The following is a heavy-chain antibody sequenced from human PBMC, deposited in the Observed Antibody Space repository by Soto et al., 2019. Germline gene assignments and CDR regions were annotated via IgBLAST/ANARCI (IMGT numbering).Heavy chain of an antibody. CDR1: GGTFISYA. CDR3: ASDKKDSSGYYYAEYFQH. Sequence: SVKVSCKASGGTFISYAMSWVRQAPGQGLEWMGGIIPIFGTANYAQKFQGRVTITADESTSTAYMELSSLRSEDTAVYYCASDKKDSSGYYYAEYFQHWGQGTLVTVSS. CDR2: IIPIFGTA. D-gene: IGHD3-22*01. J-gene: IGHJ1*01. V-gene: IGHV1-69*13.